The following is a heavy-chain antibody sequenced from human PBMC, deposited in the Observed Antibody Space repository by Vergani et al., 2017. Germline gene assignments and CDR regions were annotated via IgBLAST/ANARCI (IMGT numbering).Heavy chain of an antibody. Sequence: DVRLVESGGGVVQPGGSLRLSCAASGFTFSAYSMNWVRQTPGKGLEWISYIGVSDNSIYYADCVMGRFAISRDNARNLLFLQMNSLRADDSALYFCVRDPDYSTFDSWGQGTLVTVS. CDR1: GFTFSAYS. J-gene: IGHJ4*02. CDR2: IGVSDNSI. CDR3: VRDPDYSTFDS. V-gene: IGHV3-48*01. D-gene: IGHD4-11*01.